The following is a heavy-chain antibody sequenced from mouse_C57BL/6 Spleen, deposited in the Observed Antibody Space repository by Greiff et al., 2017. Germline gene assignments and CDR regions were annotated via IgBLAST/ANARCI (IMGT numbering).Heavy chain of an antibody. CDR1: GYAFSSYW. CDR3: ARRTTVYFDY. V-gene: IGHV1-80*01. CDR2: IYPGDGDT. Sequence: VQLQQSGAELVKPGASVKISCKASGYAFSSYWMNWVKQRPGTGLEWIGQIYPGDGDTNYNGKFKGKATLTADKSSRTAYMQLSSLTSEDSAVYFCARRTTVYFDYWGQGTTLTVSS. J-gene: IGHJ2*01. D-gene: IGHD1-1*01.